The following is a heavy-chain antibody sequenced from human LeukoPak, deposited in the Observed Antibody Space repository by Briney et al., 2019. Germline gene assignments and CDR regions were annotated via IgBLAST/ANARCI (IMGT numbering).Heavy chain of an antibody. J-gene: IGHJ4*02. CDR1: GFTFSSYW. D-gene: IGHD1-1*01. Sequence: GGSLRLSCAASGFTFSSYWMSWVRQAPGKGQEWVANIKQDGSDKNYVDSVKGRFTISKDNAKNLLSLEMNGLRAEDTAVYYCATYKHQLRTVYFDYWGQGTLVTVSS. CDR3: ATYKHQLRTVYFDY. V-gene: IGHV3-7*02. CDR2: IKQDGSDK.